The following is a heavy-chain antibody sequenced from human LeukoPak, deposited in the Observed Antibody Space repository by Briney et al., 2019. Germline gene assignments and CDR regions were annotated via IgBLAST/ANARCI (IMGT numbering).Heavy chain of an antibody. D-gene: IGHD3-22*01. CDR3: AEGSTSITMIVVVITGFDY. V-gene: IGHV3-23*01. CDR2: ISGSGGST. CDR1: GFTFSSYA. J-gene: IGHJ4*02. Sequence: GGSLRLSCAAFGFTFSSYAMSWVRQAPGKGLEWVSAISGSGGSTYYADSVKGRFTISRDNSKNTLYLQMDSLRAEDTAVYYCAEGSTSITMIVVVITGFDYWGQGILVTVSS.